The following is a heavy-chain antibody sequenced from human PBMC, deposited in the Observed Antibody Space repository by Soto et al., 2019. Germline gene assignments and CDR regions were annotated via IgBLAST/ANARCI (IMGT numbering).Heavy chain of an antibody. Sequence: GASVKVSCKASEDTFTRYVIHWVRQAPGQRLEWMGWINAGNGNTKYSQNFQGRVTITRDASASTAYMELSSLRSQDTAVYYCATSTIDTSTWKQYFYGMDVWGQGYTVTVSS. D-gene: IGHD6-13*01. J-gene: IGHJ6*02. CDR1: EDTFTRYV. CDR3: ATSTIDTSTWKQYFYGMDV. CDR2: INAGNGNT. V-gene: IGHV1-3*01.